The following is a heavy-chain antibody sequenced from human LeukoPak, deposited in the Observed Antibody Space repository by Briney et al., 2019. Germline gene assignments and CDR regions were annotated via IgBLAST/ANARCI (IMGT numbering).Heavy chain of an antibody. Sequence: GGSLRLSCAASGFTFDDYAMHWVRHAPGKGLEWVSGISWNSGSIGYADSVKGRFTISRDNAKNSLYLQMNSLRAEDTALYYCAKDNRDYDILSGYMDVWGKGTTVTISS. V-gene: IGHV3-9*01. J-gene: IGHJ6*03. CDR2: ISWNSGSI. CDR3: AKDNRDYDILSGYMDV. D-gene: IGHD3-9*01. CDR1: GFTFDDYA.